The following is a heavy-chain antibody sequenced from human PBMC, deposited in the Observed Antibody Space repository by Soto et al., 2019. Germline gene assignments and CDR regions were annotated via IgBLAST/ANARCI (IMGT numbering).Heavy chain of an antibody. J-gene: IGHJ3*02. CDR3: ASPSSARQGDDAFDI. Sequence: ASVKVSCKASGYTFTSYYMHWVRQAPGQGLEWMGIINPSGGSTSYAQKFQGRVTMTRDTSTSTVYMELSSLRSEDTAVYYCASPSSARQGDDAFDIWGQGTMVTVSS. V-gene: IGHV1-46*03. D-gene: IGHD6-19*01. CDR1: GYTFTSYY. CDR2: INPSGGST.